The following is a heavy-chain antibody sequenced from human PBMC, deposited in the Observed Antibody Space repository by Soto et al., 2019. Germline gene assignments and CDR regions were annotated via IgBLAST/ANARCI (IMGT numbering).Heavy chain of an antibody. D-gene: IGHD6-13*01. CDR1: GGTFSSYT. CDR3: ARDGSSYGMDV. CDR2: IIPILGIA. J-gene: IGHJ6*02. Sequence: QVQLVQSGAEVKKPGSSVKVSCKASGGTFSSYTISWVRQAPGQGLEWMGRIIPILGIANYAQKFQGRVTIPADKSTSTAYMELSSLRSEDTAVYYCARDGSSYGMDVWGQGTTVTVSS. V-gene: IGHV1-69*08.